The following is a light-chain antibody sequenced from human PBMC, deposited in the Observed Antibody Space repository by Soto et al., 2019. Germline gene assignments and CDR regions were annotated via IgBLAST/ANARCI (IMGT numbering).Light chain of an antibody. Sequence: QSALTQPASVSGSPELSITISCTGSSSDVGSYTFVSWYQHHPGKAPKVMIYEATKRPSGVSHRFSGSKSGNTASLTISGLQAEDEGEYYCCSYAGSMTWVFGGGTKLTVL. CDR1: SSDVGSYTF. CDR3: CSYAGSMTWV. J-gene: IGLJ3*02. V-gene: IGLV2-23*01. CDR2: EAT.